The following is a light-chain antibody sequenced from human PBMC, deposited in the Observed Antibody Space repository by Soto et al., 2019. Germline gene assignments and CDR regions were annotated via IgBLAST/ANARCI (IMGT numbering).Light chain of an antibody. Sequence: QSVLTQPPSVSGAPGQRVTISCTGSSSNIGAGYHVHWSQQLPGAAPKLLIYGNINRPSGVPDRFSGSKSGTSASLAITGLQAEDEADYYCQSSDTSLSGVVFGGGTKLTVL. J-gene: IGLJ2*01. V-gene: IGLV1-40*01. CDR2: GNI. CDR1: SSNIGAGYH. CDR3: QSSDTSLSGVV.